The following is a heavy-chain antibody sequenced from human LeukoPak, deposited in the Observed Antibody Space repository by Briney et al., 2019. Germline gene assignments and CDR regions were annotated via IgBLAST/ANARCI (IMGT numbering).Heavy chain of an antibody. CDR1: GFTFSSHW. CDR2: IKQDGSET. CDR3: VRKLTGTTFFDY. D-gene: IGHD1-1*01. Sequence: PGGSLRLSCAASGFTFSSHWMTWVRQAPGKGLEWVGNIKQDGSETYYVDSVRGRITISRDNAKKSLYLEMNSLRAEDTAGYYCVRKLTGTTFFDYWGQGTLVTVSS. J-gene: IGHJ4*02. V-gene: IGHV3-7*05.